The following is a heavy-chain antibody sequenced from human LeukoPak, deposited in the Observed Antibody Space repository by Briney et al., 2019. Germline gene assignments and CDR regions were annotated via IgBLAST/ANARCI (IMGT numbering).Heavy chain of an antibody. CDR2: IWYDGSNK. CDR3: AKGVGATRISSAFGI. V-gene: IGHV3-33*06. CDR1: GFTFSSYG. J-gene: IGHJ3*02. Sequence: PGGSLRLSCAASGFTFSSYGMLWVRQAPGKGLEWVAVIWYDGSNKYYADSVKGRFTISRDNSKNTLYLQMNSLRAEDTAVYYCAKGVGATRISSAFGIWGQGTMVTVSS. D-gene: IGHD1-26*01.